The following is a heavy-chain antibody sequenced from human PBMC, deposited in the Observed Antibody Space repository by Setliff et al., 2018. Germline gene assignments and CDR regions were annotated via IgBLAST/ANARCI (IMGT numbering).Heavy chain of an antibody. Sequence: ASVKVSCKASGYTFTSYGISWVRQAPGQGLEWMGWISAYNGNTNYAQKLQGRVTITADKSTSTAYMELSSLRSEDTAVYYCASSRDYNFWSGYYSPLDYWGQGTLVTVSS. V-gene: IGHV1-18*01. J-gene: IGHJ4*02. D-gene: IGHD3-3*01. CDR1: GYTFTSYG. CDR2: ISAYNGNT. CDR3: ASSRDYNFWSGYYSPLDY.